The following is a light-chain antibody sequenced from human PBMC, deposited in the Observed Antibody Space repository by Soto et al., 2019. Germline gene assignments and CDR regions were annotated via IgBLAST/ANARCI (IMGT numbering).Light chain of an antibody. V-gene: IGKV1-5*01. Sequence: DIQMTQSPSTLPASVGDTVTITCRASESIDNWLAWYQQKPGKAPKLLIFAASTLVRGVPSRFSGRGSGTEFTLTISSLQADDYATFYCQQYHTDWTFGQGTKVEIK. CDR1: ESIDNW. CDR2: AAS. J-gene: IGKJ1*01. CDR3: QQYHTDWT.